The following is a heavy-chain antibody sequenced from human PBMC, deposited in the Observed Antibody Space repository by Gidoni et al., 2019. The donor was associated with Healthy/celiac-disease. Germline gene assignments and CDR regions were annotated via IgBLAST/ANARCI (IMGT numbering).Heavy chain of an antibody. J-gene: IGHJ6*02. Sequence: QLQLQESGPGLVKPSETLSLTCTVSGGSISSSSYYWGWIRQPPGKGLEWIGGIYYSGSTYYNPSLQSRVTISVDTSKNQFSLKLSSVTAADTAVYYSARHRGSYSRVVGFYYYGMDVWGQGTTVTVSS. CDR2: IYYSGST. V-gene: IGHV4-39*01. CDR1: GGSISSSSYY. CDR3: ARHRGSYSRVVGFYYYGMDV. D-gene: IGHD1-26*01.